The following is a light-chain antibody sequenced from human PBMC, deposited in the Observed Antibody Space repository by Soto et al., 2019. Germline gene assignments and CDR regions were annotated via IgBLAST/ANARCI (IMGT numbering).Light chain of an antibody. CDR3: QQYYSPPWT. Sequence: DIVLTQSPDSLAVSLGERASINCKSSQSVFYRSSDKNYLSWYQQRPGQPPQLLIYWASTRESGVPDRFSGSGSGTDFTLTISSLQAEDVAVYYCQQYYSPPWTFGQGTKVEIK. J-gene: IGKJ1*01. CDR2: WAS. CDR1: QSVFYRSSDKNY. V-gene: IGKV4-1*01.